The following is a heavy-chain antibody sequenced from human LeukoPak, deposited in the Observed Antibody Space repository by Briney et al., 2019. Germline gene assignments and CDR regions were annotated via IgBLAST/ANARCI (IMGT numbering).Heavy chain of an antibody. Sequence: SETLSLTCTVSGGSISSGDYYWSWIRQPPGKGLEWIGHIYYGGSTYYNASLKSRVTISVDTSKNQFSLKVRSVTAADTAVYYCARPDFGDFNMDVWGQGTTVTVSS. CDR1: GGSISSGDYY. V-gene: IGHV4-30-4*01. J-gene: IGHJ6*02. D-gene: IGHD4-17*01. CDR2: IYYGGST. CDR3: ARPDFGDFNMDV.